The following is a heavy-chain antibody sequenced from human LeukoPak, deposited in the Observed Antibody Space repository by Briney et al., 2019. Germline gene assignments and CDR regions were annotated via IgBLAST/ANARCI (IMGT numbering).Heavy chain of an antibody. CDR3: ARDPRATLFDY. J-gene: IGHJ4*02. V-gene: IGHV3-7*01. CDR2: IKQDGSEK. CDR1: GFTFSSYW. D-gene: IGHD1-26*01. Sequence: PGGSLRLSCAASGFTFSSYWMSWVRQAPGKGLEWVANIKQDGSEKYYVDAVKGRFTISRDNAKNSLYLQMNSLRAEDTAVYYWARDPRATLFDYWGQGTLVTVSS.